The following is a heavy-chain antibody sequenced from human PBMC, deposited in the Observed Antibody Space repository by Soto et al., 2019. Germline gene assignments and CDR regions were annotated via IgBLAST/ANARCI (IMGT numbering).Heavy chain of an antibody. CDR1: GFTFSSYG. CDR2: IWYDGSNK. D-gene: IGHD6-6*01. Sequence: GGSLRLSCGASGFTFSSYGMHWVRQAPGKGLEWVAVIWYDGSNKYYADSVKGRFTISRDNSKNTLYLQMNSLRAEDTAVYYCAREKQLGDYYYMDVWGKGTTVTVSS. V-gene: IGHV3-33*01. CDR3: AREKQLGDYYYMDV. J-gene: IGHJ6*03.